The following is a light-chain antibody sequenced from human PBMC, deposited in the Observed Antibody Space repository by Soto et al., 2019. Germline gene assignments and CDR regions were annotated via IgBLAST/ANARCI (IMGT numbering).Light chain of an antibody. CDR1: SSDVGGYNY. CDR2: EVS. V-gene: IGLV2-14*01. Sequence: QSALTQPASVSGSPGQSITLSCTGTSSDVGGYNYVSWYQHHPGKAPKLIVYEVSNRPSGVSNRFSGSKSGNTASLTISGLQAEDEADYYCSSYTSSSTLYVFGTGTKVTVL. J-gene: IGLJ1*01. CDR3: SSYTSSSTLYV.